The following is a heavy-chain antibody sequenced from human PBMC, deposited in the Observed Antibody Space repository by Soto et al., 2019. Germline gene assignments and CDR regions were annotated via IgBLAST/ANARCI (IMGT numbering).Heavy chain of an antibody. V-gene: IGHV1-2*02. CDR1: GYTFTGYY. D-gene: IGHD2-2*01. J-gene: IGHJ5*02. CDR3: AREQEVPAATLNWFDP. Sequence: ASVKVSCKASGYTFTGYYMHWVRQAPGQGLEWMGWINPNSGGTNYAQKFQGRVTMTRDTSISTAYMELSRLRSDDTAVYYCAREQEVPAATLNWFDPWGQGTLVTVSS. CDR2: INPNSGGT.